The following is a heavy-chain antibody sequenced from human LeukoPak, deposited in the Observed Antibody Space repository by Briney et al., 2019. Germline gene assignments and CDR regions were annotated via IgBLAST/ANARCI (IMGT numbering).Heavy chain of an antibody. CDR2: VNPNSGGT. CDR1: GYTFTGYY. CDR3: ARDTTRDNWFDP. V-gene: IGHV1-2*02. Sequence: ASVKVSCKPSGYTFTGYYMHWVRQAPGQGLEWMGWVNPNSGGTNYAQKFQGRVTMTRDTSISTAYMELSGLRSDDTAVYYCARDTTRDNWFDPWGQGTLVTVSS. D-gene: IGHD1-26*01. J-gene: IGHJ5*02.